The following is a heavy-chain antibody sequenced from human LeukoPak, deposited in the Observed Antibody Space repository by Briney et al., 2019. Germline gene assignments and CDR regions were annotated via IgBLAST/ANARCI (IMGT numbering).Heavy chain of an antibody. CDR2: IYYSGST. CDR3: ARHGSCSSTSCYARFDP. J-gene: IGHJ5*02. CDR1: GGSISSSSYY. D-gene: IGHD2-2*03. Sequence: KSSETLSLTCTVSGGSISSSSYYWGWIRQPPGKGLEWIGSIYYSGSTYYNPSLKSRVTISVDTSKNQFSLKLSSVTAADTAVYYCARHGSCSSTSCYARFDPWGQGTLVTVSS. V-gene: IGHV4-39*01.